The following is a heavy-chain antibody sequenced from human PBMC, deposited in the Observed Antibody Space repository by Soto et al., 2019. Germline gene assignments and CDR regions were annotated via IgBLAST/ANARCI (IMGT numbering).Heavy chain of an antibody. CDR1: GGSISSYY. D-gene: IGHD6-13*01. CDR2: IYYSGST. V-gene: IGHV4-59*01. J-gene: IGHJ4*02. CDR3: ARVHSSSWYYFDY. Sequence: SETLSLTCTVSGGSISSYYWSWIRQPPGKGLEWIGYIYYSGSTNYNPSLKSRVTISVDTSKNQFSLKLSSVTAADTAVYYCARVHSSSWYYFDYWGQGTLVTVSS.